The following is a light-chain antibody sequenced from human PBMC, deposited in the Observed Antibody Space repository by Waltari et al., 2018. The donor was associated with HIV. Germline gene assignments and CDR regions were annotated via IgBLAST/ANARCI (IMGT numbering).Light chain of an antibody. CDR1: SSNIGAGYA. CDR3: QSYDSGSSGSF. J-gene: IGLJ2*01. CDR2: GNN. Sequence: QSVLTQPPSVSGAPGQRVSISCTGRSSNIGAGYAVHWYQPLPGTAPKLLMYGNNNRSSGVPDRGSGSKFGPSASLAITGLQAEDEAYYYCQSYDSGSSGSFFGGGTKLTGL. V-gene: IGLV1-40*01.